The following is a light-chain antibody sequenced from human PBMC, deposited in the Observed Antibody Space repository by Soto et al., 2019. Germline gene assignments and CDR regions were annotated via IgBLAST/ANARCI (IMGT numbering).Light chain of an antibody. V-gene: IGKV3-20*01. Sequence: IALTQSPGTLSLSPGERATLSCRTSQSVSSGDFAWYQHRPGQAPRLVIYGASTRATGVPDRFSGSGSGTDFTLTISGLEPDDFAVYFCLQYGNSPYTFGQGTKLEMK. J-gene: IGKJ2*01. CDR2: GAS. CDR1: QSVSSGD. CDR3: LQYGNSPYT.